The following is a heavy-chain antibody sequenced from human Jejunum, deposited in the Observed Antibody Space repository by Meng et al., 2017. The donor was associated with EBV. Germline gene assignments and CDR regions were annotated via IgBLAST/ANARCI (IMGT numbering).Heavy chain of an antibody. CDR1: GFSLSTSGVG. Sequence: QVTLKESCPTLVKPTVTLTLTCTVSGFSLSTSGVGVGWIRQPPGQALELLAHIYWDENKRYSTSLRSRLSIMKDTSKSQVVLTMTNMDPVDTATYYCARRYGDYVRYFDSWGQGILVTVSS. V-gene: IGHV2-5*02. CDR3: ARRYGDYVRYFDS. CDR2: IYWDENK. D-gene: IGHD4-17*01. J-gene: IGHJ4*02.